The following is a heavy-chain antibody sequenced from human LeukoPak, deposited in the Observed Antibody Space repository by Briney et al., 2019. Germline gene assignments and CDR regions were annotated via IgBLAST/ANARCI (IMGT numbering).Heavy chain of an antibody. J-gene: IGHJ6*02. Sequence: SETLSLTCTVSGYSISSGYYWGWIRQPPGKGLEWIGSIYHSGSTYYNPSLKSRVTISVDTSKNQFSLKLSSVAAADTAVYYCAREEDGMDVWGQGTSVTVSS. CDR2: IYHSGST. CDR3: AREEDGMDV. CDR1: GYSISSGYY. V-gene: IGHV4-38-2*02.